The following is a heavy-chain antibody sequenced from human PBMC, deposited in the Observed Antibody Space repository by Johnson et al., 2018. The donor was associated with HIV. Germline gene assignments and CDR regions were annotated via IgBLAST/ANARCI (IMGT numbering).Heavy chain of an antibody. Sequence: QVQLVESGGGVVQPGRSLRLSCAASGFTFSSYGMHWVRQAPGKGLEWVAVISYDGSNKYYADSAKGRFIISRDNAKNSLYLQMNSLRDEDTAFYYCARGRLISMIVSAGAFDIWGQGTMVTVSS. J-gene: IGHJ3*02. D-gene: IGHD3-22*01. CDR3: ARGRLISMIVSAGAFDI. CDR1: GFTFSSYG. CDR2: ISYDGSNK. V-gene: IGHV3-30*03.